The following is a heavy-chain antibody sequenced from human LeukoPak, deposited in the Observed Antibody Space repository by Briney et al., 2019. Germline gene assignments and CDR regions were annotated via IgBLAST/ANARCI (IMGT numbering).Heavy chain of an antibody. V-gene: IGHV1-18*01. CDR1: GYTFTSYG. CDR3: AAGGGDTKRSDFDY. Sequence: ASVKVSCKASGYTFTSYGISWVRQAPGQGLEWMGWISAYNGNTGYAQKLQGRVTMTTDTSTSTAYMDLRSLRSDDTAVYYCAAGGGDTKRSDFDYWGQGTLVTVSS. D-gene: IGHD2-21*02. J-gene: IGHJ4*02. CDR2: ISAYNGNT.